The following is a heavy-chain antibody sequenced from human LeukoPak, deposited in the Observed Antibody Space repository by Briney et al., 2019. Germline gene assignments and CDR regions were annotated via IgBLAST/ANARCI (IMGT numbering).Heavy chain of an antibody. V-gene: IGHV1-18*01. CDR2: ISAYNGNT. Sequence: GASVRVSCKASGYTFANYGISWVRQAPGQGLEWMAWISAYNGNTNYGKKLQGRVTMTTDTSTSTAYMELRSLRSDDTAVYYCARDRYDFWGGQGNYCMDVWGKGTTVTVSS. CDR1: GYTFANYG. J-gene: IGHJ6*03. D-gene: IGHD3-3*01. CDR3: ARDRYDFWGGQGNYCMDV.